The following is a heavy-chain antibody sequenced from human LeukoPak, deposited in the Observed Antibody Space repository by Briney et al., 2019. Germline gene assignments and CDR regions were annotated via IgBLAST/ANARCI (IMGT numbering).Heavy chain of an antibody. Sequence: GGSLRLSCAASGFTFSSYAMSWVRQAPGKGLEWVSAISGSGGSTYYADSVRGRFTISRDNSKNTLYLQMNSLRAEDTAVYYCAKEGGSGSEEEYYYYGMDVWGQGTTVTVSS. V-gene: IGHV3-23*01. CDR1: GFTFSSYA. CDR3: AKEGGSGSEEEYYYYGMDV. J-gene: IGHJ6*02. CDR2: ISGSGGST. D-gene: IGHD3-10*01.